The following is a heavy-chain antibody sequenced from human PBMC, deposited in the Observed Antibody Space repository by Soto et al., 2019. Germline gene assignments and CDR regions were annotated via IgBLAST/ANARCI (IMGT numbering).Heavy chain of an antibody. V-gene: IGHV1-69*06. Sequence: QVQLVQSGTVVQRRGSSVKVSCQASGGTFSSHGMAWVRQAPGQGLEWMGGIIPTFGTPTYAPKFQGRVTITADKSTNTAYMELSSLRSEDTGVYYCAGERSAQYFDFWGQGTLITVS. D-gene: IGHD1-26*01. CDR1: GGTFSSHG. J-gene: IGHJ4*02. CDR3: AGERSAQYFDF. CDR2: IIPTFGTP.